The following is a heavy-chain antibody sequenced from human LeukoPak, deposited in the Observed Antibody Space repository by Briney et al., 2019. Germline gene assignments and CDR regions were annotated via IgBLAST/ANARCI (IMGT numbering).Heavy chain of an antibody. CDR3: TRDRSRAEDD. V-gene: IGHV3-7*01. CDR2: INQGGSDK. Sequence: QPGGSLRLSCAASGFTFSGHWMSWVRQAPGKGLERVANINQGGSDKYYVDSVKGRFTISRDNANNLLYLQMNSLRGEDTAVYYCTRDRSRAEDDCGQGTLVTVSS. D-gene: IGHD1-14*01. CDR1: GFTFSGHW. J-gene: IGHJ4*02.